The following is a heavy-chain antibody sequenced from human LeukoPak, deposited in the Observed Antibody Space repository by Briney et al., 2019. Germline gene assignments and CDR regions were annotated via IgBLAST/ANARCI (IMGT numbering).Heavy chain of an antibody. Sequence: SGTLSLTCAVSGGSISSSNWWSWVRQPPGKGLEWIGEIYHSGSTNYNPSLKSRVTISVDKSKNQFSLKLSSVTAADTAEYYCARGIPGVVLHYFGYWGQGTLVTVSS. D-gene: IGHD3-3*01. CDR3: ARGIPGVVLHYFGY. V-gene: IGHV4-4*02. J-gene: IGHJ4*02. CDR1: GGSISSSNW. CDR2: IYHSGST.